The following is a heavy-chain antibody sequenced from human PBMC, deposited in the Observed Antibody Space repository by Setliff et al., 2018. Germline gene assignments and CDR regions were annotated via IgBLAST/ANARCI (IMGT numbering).Heavy chain of an antibody. CDR1: GYTFTSHY. V-gene: IGHV1-46*01. J-gene: IGHJ3*02. CDR2: INPSSGRT. CDR3: ARDVFPYHYEGAFDI. D-gene: IGHD3-22*01. Sequence: VSCKASGYTFTSHYMHWVRQAPGLGLEWMGTINPSSGRTSYAQKFQGRVTMTRDTSTSTVYMDMSSLRSEDTAVYYCARDVFPYHYEGAFDIWGQGTMGTVSS.